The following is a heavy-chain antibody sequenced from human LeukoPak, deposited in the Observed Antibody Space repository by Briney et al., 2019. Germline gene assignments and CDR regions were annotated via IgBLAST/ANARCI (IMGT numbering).Heavy chain of an antibody. Sequence: GGSLRLSCAASGFIFSSAWMNWVRLAPGKGLEWVGRIKSKNDGGTTDYAAPVKGRFTISRDDSKNTPSLQMNSLKTEDTAVYYCTTDPPLSTVGYYYMDVWGKGTTVTVSS. CDR1: GFIFSSAW. V-gene: IGHV3-15*01. J-gene: IGHJ6*03. CDR3: TTDPPLSTVGYYYMDV. D-gene: IGHD4-23*01. CDR2: IKSKNDGGTT.